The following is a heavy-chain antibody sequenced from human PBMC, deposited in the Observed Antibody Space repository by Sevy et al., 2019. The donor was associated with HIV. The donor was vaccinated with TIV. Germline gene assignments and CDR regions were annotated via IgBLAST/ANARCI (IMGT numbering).Heavy chain of an antibody. Sequence: ESLKISCAASEFIFTGYWMNWVRQAPGKGLEWVANIDQDGSDKRYVDSVRGRLTISRDNANNFLYLQMSSLRADDTAVYYCARAGGWGNINHSNQILDIWGHGTKVTVSS. CDR1: EFIFTGYW. J-gene: IGHJ3*02. CDR3: ARAGGWGNINHSNQILDI. CDR2: IDQDGSDK. V-gene: IGHV3-7*01. D-gene: IGHD3-16*01.